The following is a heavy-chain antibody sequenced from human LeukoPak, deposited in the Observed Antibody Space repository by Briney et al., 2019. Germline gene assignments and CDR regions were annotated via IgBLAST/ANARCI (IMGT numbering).Heavy chain of an antibody. CDR3: ARHPDITIIRGADFDN. CDR2: ISPYNGNT. J-gene: IGHJ4*02. CDR1: GGTFSSYG. D-gene: IGHD3-10*01. Sequence: ASVKVSCKASGGTFSSYGISWVRQAPGQGLEWMGWISPYNGNTKYAQKLQGRVTMTTDTSTRIAYMELRSLRSDDTAVYYCARHPDITIIRGADFDNWGQGTLVTVSS. V-gene: IGHV1-18*01.